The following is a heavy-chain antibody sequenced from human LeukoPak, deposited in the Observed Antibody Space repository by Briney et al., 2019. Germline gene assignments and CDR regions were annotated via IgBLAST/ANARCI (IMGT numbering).Heavy chain of an antibody. CDR1: GFTFSSYS. V-gene: IGHV3-21*01. Sequence: PGGSLRLSCAASGFTFSSYSMNWVRQAPGKGLEWVSSISSSSSYIYYADSVKGRFTISRDNAKNSLYLQMNSLRAEDTAVYYCARESYPLAAAGQKGPDYWGQGTLVTVSS. J-gene: IGHJ4*02. D-gene: IGHD6-13*01. CDR2: ISSSSSYI. CDR3: ARESYPLAAAGQKGPDY.